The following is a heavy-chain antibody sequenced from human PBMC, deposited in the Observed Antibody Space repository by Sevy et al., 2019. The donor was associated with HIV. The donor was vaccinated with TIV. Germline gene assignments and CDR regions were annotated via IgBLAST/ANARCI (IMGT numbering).Heavy chain of an antibody. D-gene: IGHD1-26*01. CDR1: GFTFSNAW. V-gene: IGHV3-15*01. CDR2: IKSKSEGGTR. Sequence: GGSLRLSCAASGFTFSNAWMSWVRQPPGKGLEWVGRIKSKSEGGTRDFAAPGKGRFAISRDDSKNTLYLQMDSLKTEDTAVYYCAAGVGASDFDYWGQGILVTVSS. CDR3: AAGVGASDFDY. J-gene: IGHJ4*02.